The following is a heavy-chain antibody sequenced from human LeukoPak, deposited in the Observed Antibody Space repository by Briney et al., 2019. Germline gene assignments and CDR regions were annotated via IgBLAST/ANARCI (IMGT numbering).Heavy chain of an antibody. V-gene: IGHV4-4*07. J-gene: IGHJ4*02. CDR3: ARGRYDFWSGFAPIFDY. CDR2: IYFSGST. D-gene: IGHD3-3*01. Sequence: SETLSLTCTVSGGSISDHYWSWVRQPAGKGLEWIGRIYFSGSTNYNPSLKSRVTISVDTSKNQFSLKLSSVTAADTAVYYCARGRYDFWSGFAPIFDYWGQGTLVTASS. CDR1: GGSISDHY.